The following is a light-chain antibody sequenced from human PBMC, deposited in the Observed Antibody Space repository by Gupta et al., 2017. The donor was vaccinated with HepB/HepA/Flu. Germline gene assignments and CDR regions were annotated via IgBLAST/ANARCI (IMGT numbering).Light chain of an antibody. CDR2: DAS. CDR3: QQRSNWPPEYT. V-gene: IGKV3-11*01. Sequence: EIVLTQSPATLSLSPGERDNLSCTASQSVSSYLAWYQQKPGQAPRLLIYDASNRATGIPARFSGSGSGTDFTLTISSLEPEDFAVYYCQQRSNWPPEYTFGQGTKLEIK. CDR1: QSVSSY. J-gene: IGKJ2*01.